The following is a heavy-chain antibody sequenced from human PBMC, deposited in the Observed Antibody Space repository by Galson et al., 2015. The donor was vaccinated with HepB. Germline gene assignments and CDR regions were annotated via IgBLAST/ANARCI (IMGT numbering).Heavy chain of an antibody. CDR3: ARDLRREPPYPNWFDP. CDR2: INTNTGNP. J-gene: IGHJ5*02. CDR1: GYTFTSYA. V-gene: IGHV7-4-1*02. Sequence: SVKVSCKASGYTFTSYAMNWVRQAPGQGLEWMGCINTNTGNPTYAQGFTGRFVFSLDTSVSTAYLQISSLKAEDTAVYYCARDLRREPPYPNWFDPWGQGTLVTVSS.